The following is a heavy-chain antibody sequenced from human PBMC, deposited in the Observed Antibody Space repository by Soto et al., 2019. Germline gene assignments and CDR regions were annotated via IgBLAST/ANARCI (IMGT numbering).Heavy chain of an antibody. J-gene: IGHJ4*02. D-gene: IGHD6-13*01. CDR3: ATYSSPFDY. V-gene: IGHV3-23*01. Sequence: EVQLMESGGGLVQPGGSLRLSCAASEFSFRSYALNWVPHAPGKGLEWVSAISATGTTTYYADSVKGRFTISRDNSKRTLFLQMDSLSPEDTAVYYCATYSSPFDYWGQGTLVTVSS. CDR2: ISATGTTT. CDR1: EFSFRSYA.